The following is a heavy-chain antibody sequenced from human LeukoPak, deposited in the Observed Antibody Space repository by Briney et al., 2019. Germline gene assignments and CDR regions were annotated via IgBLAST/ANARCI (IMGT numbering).Heavy chain of an antibody. Sequence: GGSLRLSCAASGFTFSDYYMSWIRQAPGKGLEWVSYISSSGSTIYYADSVKGRFTISRDNAKNSLYLQMNSLRAEDTAVYYCARENQGGPPGPDAFDIWGQGTMVTVSS. D-gene: IGHD2-15*01. J-gene: IGHJ3*02. V-gene: IGHV3-11*04. CDR2: ISSSGSTI. CDR3: ARENQGGPPGPDAFDI. CDR1: GFTFSDYY.